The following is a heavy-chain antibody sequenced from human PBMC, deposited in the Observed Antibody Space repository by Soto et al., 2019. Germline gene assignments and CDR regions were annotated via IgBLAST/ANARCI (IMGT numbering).Heavy chain of an antibody. Sequence: QVQLVQSGAEVKKPGSSVKVSCKASGGTFSSYTISWVRQAPGQGLEWMGRIIPILGIANYAQKFQGRVTITADKSTSTAYMELSSLRSEDTAVYYCARGPSGGTRNAFDIWGQGTMVTVSS. J-gene: IGHJ3*02. V-gene: IGHV1-69*02. CDR2: IIPILGIA. CDR1: GGTFSSYT. CDR3: ARGPSGGTRNAFDI. D-gene: IGHD1-1*01.